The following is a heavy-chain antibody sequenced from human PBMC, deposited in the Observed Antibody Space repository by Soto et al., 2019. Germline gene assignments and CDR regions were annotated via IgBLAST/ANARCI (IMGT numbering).Heavy chain of an antibody. J-gene: IGHJ4*02. D-gene: IGHD1-1*01. CDR2: ISAHNGNT. V-gene: IGHV1-18*01. CDR3: ARGRYGDY. Sequence: QVHLVQSGAEVKKPGASVKVSCKGSGYTFTTYGITWVRQAPGKGLEWMGWISAHNGNTNYAQKLQGRVTVTRDTSTSTAYMERRGLRSDDTAVYYCARGRYGDYWGQGALVTVSS. CDR1: GYTFTTYG.